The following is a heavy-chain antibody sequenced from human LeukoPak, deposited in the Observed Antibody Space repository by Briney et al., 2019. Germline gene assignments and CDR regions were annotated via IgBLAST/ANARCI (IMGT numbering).Heavy chain of an antibody. V-gene: IGHV4-34*01. CDR2: INHSGST. J-gene: IGHJ3*02. Sequence: SETLSLTCAVYGGSFSGYYWSWILQPPGKGLEWLGEINHSGSTNYNPSLKCRVTISVDTSKNQFSLKLSSVTAADTAVYYCARAFRGIFGVFEAFDIWGQGTMVTVSS. D-gene: IGHD3-3*01. CDR3: ARAFRGIFGVFEAFDI. CDR1: GGSFSGYY.